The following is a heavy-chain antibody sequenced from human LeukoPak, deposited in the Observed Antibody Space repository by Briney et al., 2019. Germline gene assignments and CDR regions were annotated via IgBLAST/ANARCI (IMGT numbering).Heavy chain of an antibody. V-gene: IGHV1-18*01. CDR3: ARRKFCSGGSCYSASPMDV. CDR1: GYTFTSYG. Sequence: ASVKVSCKASGYTFTSYGISWVRQAPGQGLEWMGWISAYNGNTNYAQKFQGRVTMTRDTSISTAYMELSRLRSDDTAVYYCARRKFCSGGSCYSASPMDVWGKGTTVTVSS. CDR2: ISAYNGNT. D-gene: IGHD2-15*01. J-gene: IGHJ6*04.